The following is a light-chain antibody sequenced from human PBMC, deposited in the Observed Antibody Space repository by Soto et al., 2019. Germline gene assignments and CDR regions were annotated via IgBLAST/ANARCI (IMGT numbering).Light chain of an antibody. CDR2: EVS. J-gene: IGKJ2*01. V-gene: IGKV2D-29*01. CDR3: MQSIDFPYT. CDR1: QSLLHSDGKTY. Sequence: DVVMTQTPLSLSVTPGQPASISCKSSQSLLHSDGKTYLYWYLQKSGQPPHLLIYEVSKRFSGVPDTFSGSGSGTDFTLKISRVEAVDVGAYYCMQSIDFPYTFGQGTKLEIK.